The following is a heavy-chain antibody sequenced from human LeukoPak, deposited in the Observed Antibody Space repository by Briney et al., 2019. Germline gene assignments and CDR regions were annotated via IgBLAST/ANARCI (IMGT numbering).Heavy chain of an antibody. J-gene: IGHJ1*01. CDR3: ARHAPNYYDSSGYYYGYFQH. V-gene: IGHV5-10-1*01. Sequence: RGESLKISCKGSGYSFTSYWISWVRQMPGEGLEWMGRIDPSDSYTNYSPSFQGHVTISADKSISTAYLQWSSLKASDTAMYYCARHAPNYYDSSGYYYGYFQHWGQGTLVTVSS. CDR1: GYSFTSYW. CDR2: IDPSDSYT. D-gene: IGHD3-22*01.